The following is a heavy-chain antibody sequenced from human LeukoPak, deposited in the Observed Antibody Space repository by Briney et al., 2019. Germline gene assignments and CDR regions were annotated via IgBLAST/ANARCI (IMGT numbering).Heavy chain of an antibody. Sequence: SETLSLTCTVTVSGYSVSSKSWSWIRQPPGRGLEWIGYICTSGRTSYKPSLRRRVTISVNTSKNPFSLTLSSVTAADTAVYYCSVAGYWGQGTLVTVSS. D-gene: IGHD2-15*01. V-gene: IGHV4-4*09. J-gene: IGHJ4*02. CDR1: GYSVSSKS. CDR3: SVAGY. CDR2: ICTSGRT.